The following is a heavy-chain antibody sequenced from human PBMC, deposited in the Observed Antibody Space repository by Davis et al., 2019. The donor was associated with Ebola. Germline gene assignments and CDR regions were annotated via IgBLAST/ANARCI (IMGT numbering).Heavy chain of an antibody. CDR3: ARVSFGGWYYFDY. CDR2: IKQDGSEK. V-gene: IGHV3-7*01. Sequence: PGGSLRLSCAASGFTFSSYWMRWVRQAPGKGLEWVANIKQDGSEKYYVDSVKGRFTISRDNAKNSLYLQMNSLRAEDTAVYYCARVSFGGWYYFDYWGQGTLVTVSS. J-gene: IGHJ4*02. D-gene: IGHD6-19*01. CDR1: GFTFSSYW.